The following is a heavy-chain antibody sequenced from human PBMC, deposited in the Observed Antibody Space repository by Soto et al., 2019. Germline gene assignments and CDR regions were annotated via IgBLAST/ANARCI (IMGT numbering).Heavy chain of an antibody. CDR2: ISYDGSNK. V-gene: IGHV3-30*18. D-gene: IGHD6-13*01. CDR1: GFTFSSYS. CDR3: AKDRYAAAGTYYYYGMDV. J-gene: IGHJ6*02. Sequence: GGSLRLSCAASGFTFSSYSMNWVRQAPGKGLEWVAVISYDGSNKYYADSVKGRFTISRDNSKNTLYLQMNSLRAEDTAVYYCAKDRYAAAGTYYYYGMDVWGQGTTVTVSS.